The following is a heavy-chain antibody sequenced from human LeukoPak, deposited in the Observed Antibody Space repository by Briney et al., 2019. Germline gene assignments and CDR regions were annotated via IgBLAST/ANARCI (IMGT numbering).Heavy chain of an antibody. D-gene: IGHD6-13*01. CDR3: ARELVPYSSSWDPFDY. CDR1: GYTFTSYG. CDR2: IIPILGIA. J-gene: IGHJ4*02. V-gene: IGHV1-69*04. Sequence: ASVKVSCKASGYTFTSYGISWVRQAPGQGLEWMGRIIPILGIANYAQKFQGRVTITADKSTSTAYMELSSLRSEDTAVYYCARELVPYSSSWDPFDYWGQGTLVTVSS.